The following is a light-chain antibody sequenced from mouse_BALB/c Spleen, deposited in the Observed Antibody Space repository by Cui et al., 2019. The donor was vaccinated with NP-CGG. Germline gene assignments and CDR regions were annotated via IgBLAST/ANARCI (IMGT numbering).Light chain of an antibody. Sequence: QAVVTQESAPTTSHGETVTLTCRSSTGAVTTYNYANWVQEKPNHLFTGLIGGTNNRAPGVPARFSGSLIGDKAALTITGAQTEDEAIYFCALWYSNHWVFGGGTKLAVL. CDR3: ALWYSNHWV. CDR1: TGAVTTYNY. J-gene: IGLJ1*01. V-gene: IGLV1*01. CDR2: GTN.